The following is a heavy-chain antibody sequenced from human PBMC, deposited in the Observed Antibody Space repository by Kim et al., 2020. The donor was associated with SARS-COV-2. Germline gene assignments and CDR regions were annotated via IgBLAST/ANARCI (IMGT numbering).Heavy chain of an antibody. V-gene: IGHV4-31*03. CDR2: IYYSGST. Sequence: SETLSLTCTVSGGSISSGGYYWSWIRQHPGKGLEWIGYIYYSGSTYYNPSLKSRVTISVDTSKNQFSLKLSSVTAADTAVYYCARSERLLWFGELLRGELTVFDYWGQGTLVTVSS. CDR1: GGSISSGGYY. D-gene: IGHD3-10*01. CDR3: ARSERLLWFGELLRGELTVFDY. J-gene: IGHJ4*02.